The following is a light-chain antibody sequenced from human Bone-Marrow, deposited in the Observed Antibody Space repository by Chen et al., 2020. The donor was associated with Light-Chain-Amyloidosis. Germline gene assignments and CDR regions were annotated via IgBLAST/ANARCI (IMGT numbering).Light chain of an antibody. J-gene: IGKJ1*01. V-gene: IGKV4-1*01. CDR2: WAS. CDR1: QSVLYSSNNKNY. Sequence: DIVMTQAPDSLAVSLGERATINCKSSQSVLYSSNNKNYLAWYQQKPGQPPKLLIYWASTRESGVPDRFSGSGSETDFTLTISRLQAEDVAVYYCHQYYSPPQTFGQGTKVEIK. CDR3: HQYYSPPQT.